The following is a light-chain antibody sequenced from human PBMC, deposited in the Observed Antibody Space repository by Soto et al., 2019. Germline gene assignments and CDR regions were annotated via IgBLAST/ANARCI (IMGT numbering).Light chain of an antibody. Sequence: ILMTQSPATLSVSPGERATLSCRASQSVSNNFAWYQQKPGQAPRLLIYDASTRATGIPASFSGSGSGTEFTLTISGLQSEDFAVYYCQQYNNWPPWTFGQGTKVEIK. CDR3: QQYNNWPPWT. CDR2: DAS. CDR1: QSVSNN. V-gene: IGKV3-15*01. J-gene: IGKJ1*01.